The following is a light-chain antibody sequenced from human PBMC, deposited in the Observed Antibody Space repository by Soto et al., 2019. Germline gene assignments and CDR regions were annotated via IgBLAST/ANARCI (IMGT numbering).Light chain of an antibody. V-gene: IGLV4-69*01. J-gene: IGLJ2*01. CDR3: QTWGTGIQV. CDR1: SGHSSYA. Sequence: QSVLTQSPSASASLGASVKLTCTLSSGHSSYAIAWHQQQPEKGPRYLMKLNSDGSHSKGDGIPDRFSGSSSGAARYLTISSLQSEDEADSYCQTWGTGIQVFGGGTKLTVL. CDR2: LNSDGSH.